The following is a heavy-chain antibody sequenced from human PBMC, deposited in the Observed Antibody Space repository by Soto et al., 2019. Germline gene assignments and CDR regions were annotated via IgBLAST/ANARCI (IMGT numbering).Heavy chain of an antibody. CDR1: SDSISSYF. D-gene: IGHD6-13*01. Sequence: PSETLSLTCTVSSDSISSYFWSWIRQPPGKGLEWIGYISYSGSTNYNPSLKSRLTISVDTSKNQFSLKLSSVTAADTAVYYCARVFSDSSSFFDPWGQGTLVTVSS. CDR2: ISYSGST. V-gene: IGHV4-59*12. J-gene: IGHJ5*02. CDR3: ARVFSDSSSFFDP.